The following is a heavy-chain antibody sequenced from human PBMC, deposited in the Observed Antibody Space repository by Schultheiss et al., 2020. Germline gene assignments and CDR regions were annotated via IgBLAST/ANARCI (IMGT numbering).Heavy chain of an antibody. D-gene: IGHD2-2*01. CDR3: LRDCSTSSCY. CDR1: GFTFSSYA. J-gene: IGHJ4*02. CDR2: ISGSGGST. Sequence: GGSLRLSCAASGFTFSSYAMSWVRQAPGKGLEWVSAISGSGGSTYYADSVKGRFTISRDNAKNTLFLQMSSLRAEDTAVYYCLRDCSTSSCYWGQGTLVTVSS. V-gene: IGHV3-23*01.